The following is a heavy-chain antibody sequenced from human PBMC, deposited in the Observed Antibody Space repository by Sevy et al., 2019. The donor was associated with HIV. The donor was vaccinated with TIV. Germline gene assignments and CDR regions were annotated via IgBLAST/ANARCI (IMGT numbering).Heavy chain of an antibody. Sequence: SETLSLTCTVSGGSISSSSYYWGWIRQPPGKGLEWIGSIYYSGSTYYNPSLKSRVTISVDTSKNQFSLKLSSVTAADTALYYCARHHKGSGLTFDYWGQGTLVTVSS. CDR3: ARHHKGSGLTFDY. J-gene: IGHJ4*02. CDR2: IYYSGST. CDR1: GGSISSSSYY. D-gene: IGHD6-19*01. V-gene: IGHV4-39*01.